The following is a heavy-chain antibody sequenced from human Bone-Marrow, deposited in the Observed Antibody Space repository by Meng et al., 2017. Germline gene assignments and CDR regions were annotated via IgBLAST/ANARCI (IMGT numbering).Heavy chain of an antibody. V-gene: IGHV4-34*01. CDR3: ARGVASPIFSTVVTPAFDY. CDR2: INHSGST. Sequence: LQQWGAGLLKPSETLSLTCAVYGGSFSGYYWSWIRQPPGKGLEWIGEINHSGSTNYNPSLKSRVTISVDTSKNQFSLKLSSVTAADTAVYYCARGVASPIFSTVVTPAFDYWGQGTLVTVSS. CDR1: GGSFSGYY. J-gene: IGHJ4*02. D-gene: IGHD4-23*01.